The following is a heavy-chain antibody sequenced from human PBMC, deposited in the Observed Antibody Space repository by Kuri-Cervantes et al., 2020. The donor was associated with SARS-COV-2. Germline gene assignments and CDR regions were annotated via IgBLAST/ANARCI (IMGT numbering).Heavy chain of an antibody. D-gene: IGHD3-10*01. Sequence: GESLKISCAASGFTFSSYGMHWVRQAPGKGLEWVAVISYDGSNKYYADSVKGRFTISRDNSKNTLYLQMNSLRAEDTAVYYCARDYMVRGVIPLDVWGQGTTVTVSS. J-gene: IGHJ6*02. CDR3: ARDYMVRGVIPLDV. CDR2: ISYDGSNK. CDR1: GFTFSSYG. V-gene: IGHV3-30*03.